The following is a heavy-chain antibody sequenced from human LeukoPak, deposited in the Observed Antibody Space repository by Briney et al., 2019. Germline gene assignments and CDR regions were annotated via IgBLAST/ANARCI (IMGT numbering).Heavy chain of an antibody. D-gene: IGHD6-25*01. CDR1: GFTVSSNY. CDR2: TSGSGTTT. CDR3: AKGSDSSAWTLFDY. Sequence: GGTLRLSCAASGFTVSSNYMSWVRQTPGKGLGWVSATSGSGTTTYYEDSVKGRFTISRDNSQNTLYLQMNSLRAEDTAVYYCAKGSDSSAWTLFDYWGQGTLVTVSS. V-gene: IGHV3-23*01. J-gene: IGHJ4*02.